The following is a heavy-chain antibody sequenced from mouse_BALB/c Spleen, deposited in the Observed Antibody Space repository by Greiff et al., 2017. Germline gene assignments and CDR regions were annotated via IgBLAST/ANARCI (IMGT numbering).Heavy chain of an antibody. CDR3: ARDGN. Sequence: DVMLVESGGGLVKPGGSLKLSCAASGFTFSSYAMSWVRQTPEKRLEWVATISSGGSYTYYPDSVKGRFTISRDNAKNTLYLQMSSLRSEDTAMYYCARDGNWGQGTTLTVSS. J-gene: IGHJ2*01. CDR2: ISSGGSYT. CDR1: GFTFSSYA. V-gene: IGHV5-9-1*01. D-gene: IGHD2-1*01.